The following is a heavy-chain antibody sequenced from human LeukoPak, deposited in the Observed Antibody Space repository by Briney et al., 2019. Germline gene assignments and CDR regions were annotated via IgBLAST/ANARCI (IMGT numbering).Heavy chain of an antibody. CDR1: GHTFTSYG. D-gene: IGHD5-18*01. J-gene: IGHJ3*02. CDR3: ARVRGKSGYSYGSDAFDI. V-gene: IGHV1-18*01. Sequence: GASVKVSCKASGHTFTSYGISWVRQAPGQGLEWMGWISAYNGNTNYAQKLQGRVTMTTDTSTSTAYMELRSLRSDDTAVYYCARVRGKSGYSYGSDAFDIWGQGTMVTVSS. CDR2: ISAYNGNT.